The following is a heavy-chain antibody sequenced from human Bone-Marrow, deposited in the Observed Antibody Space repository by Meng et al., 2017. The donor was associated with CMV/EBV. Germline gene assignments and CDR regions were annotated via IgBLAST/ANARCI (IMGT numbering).Heavy chain of an antibody. V-gene: IGHV3-74*01. CDR1: GFPFSAFW. CDR2: IDPDGTTT. D-gene: IGHD6-6*01. Sequence: GESLKISCAASGFPFSAFWMHWVRQLPGKGLVWVSRIDPDGTTTGYADSVKGRFTISRDNSKNTLYLQMNNLRPEDTAVYYCAKDAAFIGDRFSPIPPSRYCFDYWGQGTLVTVSS. J-gene: IGHJ4*02. CDR3: AKDAAFIGDRFSPIPPSRYCFDY.